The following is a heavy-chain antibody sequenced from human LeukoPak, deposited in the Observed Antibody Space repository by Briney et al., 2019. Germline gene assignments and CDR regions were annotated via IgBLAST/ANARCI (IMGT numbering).Heavy chain of an antibody. CDR1: GYSFTSYW. V-gene: IGHV5-10-1*01. J-gene: IGHJ4*02. CDR2: IDPSDSYT. Sequence: GESLKISCKGSGYSFTSYWITWVRQMPGKGLEWMGRIDPSDSYTTYSPSFQGHFTISADKSISTAYLQWSSLKASDTAMYYWARHPYYSDSSSYYHFDYCGQGTLVTVSS. CDR3: ARHPYYSDSSSYYHFDY. D-gene: IGHD3-22*01.